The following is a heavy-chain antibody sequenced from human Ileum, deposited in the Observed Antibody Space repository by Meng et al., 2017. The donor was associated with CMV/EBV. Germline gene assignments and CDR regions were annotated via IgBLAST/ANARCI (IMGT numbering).Heavy chain of an antibody. CDR3: MTVTGNYPY. Sequence: QVQLVQSGADMKKPGASPKVSCKASGYTFTGYYMHWVRQAPGQGLEWMGRINPDTGGTNYAQKFQGRVTMTRDTSISTAYMELSRLTSDDTAVYFCMTVTGNYPYWGQGALVTVSS. D-gene: IGHD1-7*01. V-gene: IGHV1-2*06. J-gene: IGHJ4*02. CDR1: GYTFTGYY. CDR2: INPDTGGT.